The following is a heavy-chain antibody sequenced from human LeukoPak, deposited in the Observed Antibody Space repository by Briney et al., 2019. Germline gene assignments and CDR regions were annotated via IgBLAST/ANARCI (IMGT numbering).Heavy chain of an antibody. CDR2: IWYDGSNK. CDR3: AKRRGSIARGIGH. V-gene: IGHV3-33*06. CDR1: GFTFSSYG. J-gene: IGHJ4*02. D-gene: IGHD1-1*01. Sequence: PGTSLRLSCAASGFTFSSYGMHWVRQAPGKGLEWVAVIWYDGSNKYYADSVKGRFTISRDTPKNTLYLQMNSLRAEDTAVYFCAKRRGSIARGIGHWGQGTLVTVSS.